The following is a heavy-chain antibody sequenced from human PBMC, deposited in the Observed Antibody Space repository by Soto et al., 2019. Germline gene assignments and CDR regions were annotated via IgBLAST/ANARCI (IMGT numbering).Heavy chain of an antibody. CDR3: VRTSLVVAAATREDY. CDR1: GFTFSSYW. Sequence: EVQLVESGGALVQPGGSLRLSCAASGFTFSSYWMHWVRQAPGKGLVWVSRINSDGSSTSYADSMKGRFTISRDNAKNTLYLRMNSLRAEDTAVYYCVRTSLVVAAATREDYWGQGTLVTVSS. J-gene: IGHJ4*02. D-gene: IGHD2-15*01. CDR2: INSDGSST. V-gene: IGHV3-74*01.